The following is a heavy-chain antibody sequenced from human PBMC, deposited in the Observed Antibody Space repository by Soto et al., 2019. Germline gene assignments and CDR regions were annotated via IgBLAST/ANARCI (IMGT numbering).Heavy chain of an antibody. D-gene: IGHD5-18*01. V-gene: IGHV3-15*01. CDR1: GFTFSNAL. J-gene: IGHJ3*02. CDR2: IKLKTVGGTT. Sequence: GGSLRLSCAASGFTFSNALMSWVRQAPGKGLEWVGRIKLKTVGGTTDYAAPVKGRFTISRDDSKHTLYLQMKSLKTEDIALYYCHTRVDIAMVHDAFYIWGKGKMVTV. CDR3: HTRVDIAMVHDAFYI.